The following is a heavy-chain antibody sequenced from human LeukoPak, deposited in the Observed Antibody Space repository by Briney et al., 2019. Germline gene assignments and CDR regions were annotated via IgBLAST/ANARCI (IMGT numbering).Heavy chain of an antibody. D-gene: IGHD3-10*01. J-gene: IGHJ1*01. V-gene: IGHV3-23*01. CDR3: ARDMESFHH. CDR1: GFTFSSHA. CDR2: ISGSGGDT. Sequence: GASLRLSCAASGFTFSSHAMSWVRQAPGKGLEWVSGISGSGGDTFYADSVKGRFIISRDSSEKTVYLQMNSLRVEDTAVYYCARDMESFHHWGQGTLVTVSS.